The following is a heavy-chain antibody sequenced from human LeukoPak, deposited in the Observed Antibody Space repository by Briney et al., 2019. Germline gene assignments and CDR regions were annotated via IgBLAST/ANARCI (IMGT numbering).Heavy chain of an antibody. CDR3: ARAWKTSGDY. J-gene: IGHJ4*02. D-gene: IGHD1-1*01. CDR1: GFTFSSYW. Sequence: GGSLRLSCEAPGFTFSSYWMHWVRQAPGKGLVWVSRISSDGSSTDYADSVKGQFTISRDNAKNTLYLQMNSLRVEDMAVYYCARAWKTSGDYWGQGTQVTVSP. V-gene: IGHV3-74*01. CDR2: ISSDGSST.